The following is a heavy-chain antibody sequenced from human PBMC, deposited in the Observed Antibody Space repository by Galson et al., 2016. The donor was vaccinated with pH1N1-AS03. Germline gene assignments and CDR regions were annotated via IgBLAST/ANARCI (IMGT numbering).Heavy chain of an antibody. CDR3: AREGTISSDYYADSWFDP. Sequence: SLRLSCAASGFTFDDYPMHWVRQVPGKGLERVSLISADGGSTYYAESVKGRFTISRDNSKNTLYLQMNSLRGEDTAVYYCAREGTISSDYYADSWFDPWGQGTLVTVSS. D-gene: IGHD3-22*01. CDR1: GFTFDDYP. J-gene: IGHJ5*02. CDR2: ISADGGST. V-gene: IGHV3-43*02.